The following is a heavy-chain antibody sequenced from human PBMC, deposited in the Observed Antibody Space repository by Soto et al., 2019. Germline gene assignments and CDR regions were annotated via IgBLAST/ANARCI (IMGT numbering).Heavy chain of an antibody. CDR1: GFAFSSYW. CDR3: VRDYDSSGYNSDY. CDR2: INSEGTGT. J-gene: IGHJ4*02. D-gene: IGHD3-22*01. Sequence: GGSLRLSCAASGFAFSSYWMHWVRQVPGKGLVWVSRINSEGTGTIYADSVKGRFTISRDNAKNTLYLQMNSLRAEDTAVYYCVRDYDSSGYNSDYWGQGTPVT. V-gene: IGHV3-74*01.